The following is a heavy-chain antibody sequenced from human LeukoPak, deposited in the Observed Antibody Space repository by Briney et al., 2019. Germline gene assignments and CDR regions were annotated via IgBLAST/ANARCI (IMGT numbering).Heavy chain of an antibody. CDR1: GGTFSSYA. V-gene: IGHV1-69*05. D-gene: IGHD3-9*01. Sequence: GASVKVSCKASGGTFSSYAISWLRQAPGQGLEWMGRIIPIFGTANYAQKFQGRVTITTDESTSTAYMELSSLRSEDTAVYYCARSRNPLRYFDWLLTFDYWGQGTLVTVSS. CDR3: ARSRNPLRYFDWLLTFDY. CDR2: IIPIFGTA. J-gene: IGHJ4*02.